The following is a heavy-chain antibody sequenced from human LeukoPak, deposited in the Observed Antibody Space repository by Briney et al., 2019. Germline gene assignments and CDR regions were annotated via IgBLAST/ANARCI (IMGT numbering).Heavy chain of an antibody. CDR3: ASPPLAGGDAFDI. Sequence: GGSLRLSCAASGFTFSDYYMSWIRQAPGKGLEWVSYISSSGTTIYYADSVKGRFTISRDNAKNSLYLQMNSLRAEDTAVYYCASPPLAGGDAFDIWGQGTMVTVAS. J-gene: IGHJ3*02. D-gene: IGHD1-26*01. CDR2: ISSSGTTI. CDR1: GFTFSDYY. V-gene: IGHV3-11*04.